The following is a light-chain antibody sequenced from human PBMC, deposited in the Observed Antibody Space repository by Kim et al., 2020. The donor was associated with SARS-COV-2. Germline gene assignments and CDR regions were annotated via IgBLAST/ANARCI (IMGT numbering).Light chain of an antibody. V-gene: IGKV3-11*01. Sequence: EVVLTQFPVTLSLSPGERATLSCRASQSVGSKFAWYQHKPGQPPRLLIYGASTRVSGIPVRFSGSGSGTDFTLTISGLEPEDFALYYCQQRGSWPTFGQGTKLEI. CDR2: GAS. CDR1: QSVGSK. CDR3: QQRGSWPT. J-gene: IGKJ2*01.